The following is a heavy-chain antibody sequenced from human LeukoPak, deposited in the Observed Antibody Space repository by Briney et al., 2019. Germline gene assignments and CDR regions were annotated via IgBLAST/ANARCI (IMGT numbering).Heavy chain of an antibody. J-gene: IGHJ4*02. CDR2: INPNSGGT. CDR1: GYTFTGYY. D-gene: IGHD3-22*01. Sequence: ASVKVSCKASGYTFTGYYMHWVRQAPGQGLEWMGWINPNSGGTNYAQKFQGRVTMTRDTSISTAYMELSRLRSDDTAAYYCARGSGSYYYDSSGYCDYWGQGTLVTVSS. CDR3: ARGSGSYYYDSSGYCDY. V-gene: IGHV1-2*02.